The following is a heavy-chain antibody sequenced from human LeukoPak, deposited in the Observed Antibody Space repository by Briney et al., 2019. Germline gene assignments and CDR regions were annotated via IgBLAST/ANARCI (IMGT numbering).Heavy chain of an antibody. J-gene: IGHJ3*02. CDR3: ARDKTFDI. CDR2: IYYSGST. V-gene: IGHV4-59*12. Sequence: SETPSLTCTVSGGSISSYYWSWIRQPPGKGLEWIGYIYYSGSTNYNPSLKSRVTISVDTSKNQFPLKLSSVTAADTAVYYCARDKTFDIWGQGTMVTVSS. CDR1: GGSISSYY.